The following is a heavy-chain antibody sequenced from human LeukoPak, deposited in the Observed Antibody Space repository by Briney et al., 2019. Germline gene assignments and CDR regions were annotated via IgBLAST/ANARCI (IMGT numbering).Heavy chain of an antibody. CDR3: ARGGGMTTVVSPELDY. V-gene: IGHV4-59*12. CDR2: IYYSGST. J-gene: IGHJ4*01. Sequence: SETLSLTCTVSGGSISSYYWSWIRQPPGKGLERIGYIYYSGSTNYNPSLKRRVTISVDTSKNQFSLKLSSVTAADTAVYYCARGGGMTTVVSPELDYWGQGTLVTVSS. D-gene: IGHD4-23*01. CDR1: GGSISSYY.